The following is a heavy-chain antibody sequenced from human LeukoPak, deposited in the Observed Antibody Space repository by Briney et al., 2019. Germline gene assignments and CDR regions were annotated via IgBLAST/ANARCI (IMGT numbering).Heavy chain of an antibody. V-gene: IGHV3-33*06. CDR2: IWYDGSNK. J-gene: IGHJ6*02. CDR1: GFTFSSYG. D-gene: IGHD6-6*01. CDR3: AKPRQQLVRYGLDV. Sequence: GGSLRLSCAASGFTFSSYGMHWVRQAPGKGLEWVAVIWYDGSNKYYADSVKGRFTISRDNSKSTLYLQMNSLRSEDTAVYYCAKPRQQLVRYGLDVWGQGTTVIVSS.